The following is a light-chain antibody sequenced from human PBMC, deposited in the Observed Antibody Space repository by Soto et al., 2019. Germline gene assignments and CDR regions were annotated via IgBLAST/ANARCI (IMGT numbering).Light chain of an antibody. CDR3: SSYTTSSTYV. V-gene: IGLV2-14*03. J-gene: IGLJ1*01. CDR1: SIDVGGFNY. CDR2: DVS. Sequence: QSALTQPASVSGSPGQSIAISCTGTSIDVGGFNYVSWYQQHPGKAPKFMIYDVSSRPSGVSDRFSGSKSGNTASLTISGLQAEDEADYYCSSYTTSSTYVFGTGTKVTVL.